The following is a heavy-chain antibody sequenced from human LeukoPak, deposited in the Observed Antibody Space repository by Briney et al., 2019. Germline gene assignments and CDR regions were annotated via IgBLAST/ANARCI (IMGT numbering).Heavy chain of an antibody. CDR3: ARRGFQLLWCGELSVDAFDS. D-gene: IGHD3-10*01. CDR2: IYHSGST. Sequence: PSETLSLTCAVSGGSISSSNWWSWVRQPPGKGLEWIGEIYHSGSTNYNPSLKSRVTISVEKSKNQVSLRLSSVTAADTAVYYFARRGFQLLWCGELSVDAFDSWGQGTMVTVSA. J-gene: IGHJ3*02. V-gene: IGHV4-4*02. CDR1: GGSISSSNW.